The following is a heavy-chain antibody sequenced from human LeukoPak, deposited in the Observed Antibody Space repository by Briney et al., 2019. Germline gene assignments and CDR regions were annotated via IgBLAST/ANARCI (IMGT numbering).Heavy chain of an antibody. J-gene: IGHJ6*04. CDR1: GATFSTYA. CDR3: ARDYYGMDV. CDR2: IIPIFGTA. Sequence: SLKLSCTASGATFSTYAIIWVRQAPGQRLEWMGGIIPIFGTANYAQKFQGRVTITADKSTSTAYMELSSLRSEDTAVYYCARDYYGMDVWGKGTTVTVSS. V-gene: IGHV1-69*06.